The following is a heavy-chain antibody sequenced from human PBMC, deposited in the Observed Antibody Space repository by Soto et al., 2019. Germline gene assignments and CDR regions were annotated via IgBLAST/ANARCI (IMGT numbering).Heavy chain of an antibody. Sequence: EVQLVESGGGLVQPGGSLRLSCAASGFTVSSNYMSWVRQAPGKGLESISVIYSGGSTYYADSVKGRFTISRNNSKNTLYLQMNSLSAEDTAVYYCARQYYGGWDVWGQGTTVTVSS. D-gene: IGHD3-3*01. CDR1: GFTVSSNY. V-gene: IGHV3-66*04. J-gene: IGHJ6*02. CDR2: IYSGGST. CDR3: ARQYYGGWDV.